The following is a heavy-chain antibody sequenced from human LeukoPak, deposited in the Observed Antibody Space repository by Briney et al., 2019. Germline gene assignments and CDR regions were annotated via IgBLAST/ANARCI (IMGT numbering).Heavy chain of an antibody. V-gene: IGHV3-73*01. J-gene: IGHJ4*02. CDR2: IRSKANSYAT. Sequence: PGGSLRLSCAASGFTFSGSAMHWVRQASGKGLEWVGRIRSKANSYATAYAASVKGRFTISRDDSKNTAYLQMNSLKTEDTAVYYCTRRKSIAVAGTAPQIEIDYWGQGTLVTVSS. D-gene: IGHD6-19*01. CDR1: GFTFSGSA. CDR3: TRRKSIAVAGTAPQIEIDY.